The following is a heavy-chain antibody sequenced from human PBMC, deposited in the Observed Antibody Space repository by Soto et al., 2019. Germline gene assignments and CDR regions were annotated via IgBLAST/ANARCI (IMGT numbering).Heavy chain of an antibody. CDR1: VFTFSSQA. V-gene: IGHV3-23*01. J-gene: IGHJ4*01. D-gene: IGHD2-21*01. CDR2: VRGSDDTT. Sequence: EVQMLESGGGLVQPGGSLRLSCAASVFTFSSQAMRWIRQAPGKVLELFSGVRGSDDTTYYADSVTRRFIISIDTSKDTLYLPLNRLRAAETAVYYCARIGWAAAGADWDLDHWGHGILVTVSS. CDR3: ARIGWAAAGADWDLDH.